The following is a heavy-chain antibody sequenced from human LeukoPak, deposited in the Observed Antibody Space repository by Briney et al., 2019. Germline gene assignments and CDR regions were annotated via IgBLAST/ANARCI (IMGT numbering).Heavy chain of an antibody. CDR1: GFSFSGYA. CDR3: AEANWVANADALW. Sequence: GGSLRLSCVASGFSFSGYAMSWVRQAPGRGPEWVAGIRDGGGTIYTASVKGRFTISADDSKNKLYLKLNNLSAADTAMYYCAEANWVANADALWWGEGTQLTV. V-gene: IGHV3-23*01. D-gene: IGHD1-1*01. CDR2: IRDGGGT. J-gene: IGHJ4*02.